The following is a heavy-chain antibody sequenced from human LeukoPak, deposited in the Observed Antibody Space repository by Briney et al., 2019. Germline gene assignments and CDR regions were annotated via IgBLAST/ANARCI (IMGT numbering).Heavy chain of an antibody. CDR3: AKSDGSGWYADY. D-gene: IGHD6-19*01. CDR1: GFIFRSNW. V-gene: IGHV3-74*01. CDR2: INEDGSTT. J-gene: IGHJ4*02. Sequence: GGSLRLSCAASGFIFRSNWMHWVRQAPGKGLVWVSRINEDGSTTNHADSVKGRFTISRDNVKNTLYMEMNSLRAEDTAVYYCAKSDGSGWYADYWGQGTLVTVSS.